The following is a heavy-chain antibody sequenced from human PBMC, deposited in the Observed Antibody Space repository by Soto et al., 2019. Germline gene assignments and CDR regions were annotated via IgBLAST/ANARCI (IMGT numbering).Heavy chain of an antibody. CDR1: GGTLSSFINYP. V-gene: IGHV1-69*06. CDR2: IVPNVGTV. D-gene: IGHD3-3*01. Sequence: SVKVSCKASGGTLSSFINYPINWVRQAPGQGLEWMGGIVPNVGTVNYAQKFQGRVTITADKSTGTAYMEVSSLRSEDTALYYSARRDTSGFLRYFDNWGQGTLVTVSS. J-gene: IGHJ4*02. CDR3: ARRDTSGFLRYFDN.